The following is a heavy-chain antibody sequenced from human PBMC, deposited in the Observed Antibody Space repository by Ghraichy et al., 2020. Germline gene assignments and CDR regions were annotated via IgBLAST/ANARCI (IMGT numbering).Heavy chain of an antibody. CDR3: ARDLASSEIHSVYYGMDV. CDR2: IWSDGGKK. J-gene: IGHJ6*02. D-gene: IGHD3-3*02. V-gene: IGHV3-33*08. CDR1: GFTFSSYG. Sequence: GGSLRLSCAVSGFTFSSYGMHWVRQAPGKGLGGGAVIWSDGGKKNYADSVKGRFTISRDNWKKTLYLEMNSLTAEDTAVNYCARDLASSEIHSVYYGMDVWGQGTTVIVSS.